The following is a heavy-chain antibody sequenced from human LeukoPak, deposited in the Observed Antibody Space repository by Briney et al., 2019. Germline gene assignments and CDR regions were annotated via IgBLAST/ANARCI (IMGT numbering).Heavy chain of an antibody. CDR3: VRHENIFSTFDM. V-gene: IGHV5-10-1*01. CDR2: IDPSDSYT. D-gene: IGHD3-9*01. CDR1: GYSFTSYW. J-gene: IGHJ3*02. Sequence: GESLKISCKGSGYSFTSYWITWVRQMPGKGLEWMGRIDPSDSYTNYSPSFQGHVTISADKSISTAYLQWSSLKASDTAIYYCVRHENIFSTFDMWGQGTMVTVSS.